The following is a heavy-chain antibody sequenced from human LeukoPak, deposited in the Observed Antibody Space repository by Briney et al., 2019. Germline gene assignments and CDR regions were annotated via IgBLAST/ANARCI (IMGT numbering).Heavy chain of an antibody. Sequence: GWSLRLSCEASEFTFSRFAMSWIRQPPGTGLEWVSTLSGSGGATYYADSVKGRFTTSRDNSKDTLYLQMDNLRADDTAVYYCAKHLGSHSFLFYYMDVWGKGCSVIVSS. CDR3: AKHLGSHSFLFYYMDV. CDR2: LSGSGGAT. D-gene: IGHD2-21*01. V-gene: IGHV3-23*01. J-gene: IGHJ6*03. CDR1: EFTFSRFA.